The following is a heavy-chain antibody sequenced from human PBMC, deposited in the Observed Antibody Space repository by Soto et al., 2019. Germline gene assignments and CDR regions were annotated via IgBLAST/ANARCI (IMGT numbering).Heavy chain of an antibody. V-gene: IGHV1-69*01. CDR2: IIPMFGTP. D-gene: IGHD4-17*01. CDR1: GGSVNSHA. Sequence: QVQLEQSGAEVKKAGSSVKVSCKAFGGSVNSHAISWVRQAPGQGLEWMGGIIPMFGTPTYAQRFQAGVTINADESTSTVYLDLSSLRSEDTAMYYCARSRNVAEFNDYGGNYHGFDIWGQGTMVTVSS. J-gene: IGHJ3*02. CDR3: ARSRNVAEFNDYGGNYHGFDI.